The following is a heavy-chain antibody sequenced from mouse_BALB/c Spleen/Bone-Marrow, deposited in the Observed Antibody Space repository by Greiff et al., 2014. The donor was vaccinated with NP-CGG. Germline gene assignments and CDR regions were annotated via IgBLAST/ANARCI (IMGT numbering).Heavy chain of an antibody. CDR1: GFNIKDTY. Sequence: EVQLQQSGAELVKPGASVKLSCTASGFNIKDTYLHWVKQRPEQGLEWIGRIDPANGNTKYDPKFQGKATITADTSSDTAYLQXSSLTSEDTAVYYCASYRYAWYFDVWGAGTTVTVSS. CDR3: ASYRYAWYFDV. CDR2: IDPANGNT. J-gene: IGHJ1*01. V-gene: IGHV14-3*02. D-gene: IGHD2-14*01.